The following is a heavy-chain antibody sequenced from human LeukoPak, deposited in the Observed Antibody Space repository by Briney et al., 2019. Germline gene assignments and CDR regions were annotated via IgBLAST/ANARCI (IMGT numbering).Heavy chain of an antibody. J-gene: IGHJ5*02. CDR3: AKDWTPHNRVYDCLDA. Sequence: GGSLRLSCVGSGFAFGVHAMSWVRQAPGKGPEWVATIGSGADLFYAESVKGRFAISRDDPRNTVWLQMNSLRAEDTALYYCAKDWTPHNRVYDCLDAWGQGTQVTVSS. D-gene: IGHD3-16*01. CDR2: IGSGADL. CDR1: GFAFGVHA. V-gene: IGHV3-23*01.